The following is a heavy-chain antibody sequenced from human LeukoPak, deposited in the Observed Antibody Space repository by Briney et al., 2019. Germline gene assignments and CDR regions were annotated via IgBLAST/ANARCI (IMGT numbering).Heavy chain of an antibody. D-gene: IGHD2-2*02. CDR1: GFTFSSYG. CDR3: AREYCSSTSCYKEYMDV. Sequence: GGSLRLSCAASGFTFSSYGMHWVRQAPGKGLEWVAFIRYDGSNKYYADSVKGRFTISRDNSKNTLYLQMNSLRAEDTAVYYCAREYCSSTSCYKEYMDVWGKGTTVTVSS. V-gene: IGHV3-30*02. CDR2: IRYDGSNK. J-gene: IGHJ6*03.